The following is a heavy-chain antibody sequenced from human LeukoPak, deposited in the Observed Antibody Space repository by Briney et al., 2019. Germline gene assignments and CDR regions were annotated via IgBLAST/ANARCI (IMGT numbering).Heavy chain of an antibody. D-gene: IGHD1-26*01. CDR1: GGTFSSYA. J-gene: IGHJ3*02. V-gene: IGHV1-69*05. Sequence: SVKVSCKASGGTFSSYAISWVRQAPGQGLEWMGGIIPTFGTANYAQKFQGRVTITTDESTSTAYMELSSLRSEDTAVYYCARGAGSGSHDSDAFDIWGHGTMVTVSS. CDR3: ARGAGSGSHDSDAFDI. CDR2: IIPTFGTA.